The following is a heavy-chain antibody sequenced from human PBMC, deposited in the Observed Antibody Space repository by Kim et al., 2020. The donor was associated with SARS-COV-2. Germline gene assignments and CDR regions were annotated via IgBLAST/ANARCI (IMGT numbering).Heavy chain of an antibody. J-gene: IGHJ6*02. CDR3: ARVRCSGGSCYGPLYYYYGMDV. Sequence: ASVKVSCKASGYTFTSYAMHWVRQAPGQSLEWMGWINAGNGNTKYSQKFQGRVTITRDTSASTAYMELSSLRSEDTAVYYCARVRCSGGSCYGPLYYYYGMDVWGQGTTVTVSS. CDR1: GYTFTSYA. V-gene: IGHV1-3*01. D-gene: IGHD2-15*01. CDR2: INAGNGNT.